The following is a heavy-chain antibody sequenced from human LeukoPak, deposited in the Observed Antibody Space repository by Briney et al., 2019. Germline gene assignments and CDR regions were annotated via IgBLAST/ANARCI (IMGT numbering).Heavy chain of an antibody. Sequence: GGSLRLSCAASGFTLDGFTMHWVRQAPGKGLEWVSLINWDGTTTYYANSVKGRFTISRDNSKNSLSLQMNSLGTEDTAFYYCAKDIPGYGGFDYWGQGTLVTVSS. V-gene: IGHV3-43*01. CDR3: AKDIPGYGGFDY. CDR2: INWDGTTT. CDR1: GFTLDGFT. J-gene: IGHJ4*02. D-gene: IGHD4-23*01.